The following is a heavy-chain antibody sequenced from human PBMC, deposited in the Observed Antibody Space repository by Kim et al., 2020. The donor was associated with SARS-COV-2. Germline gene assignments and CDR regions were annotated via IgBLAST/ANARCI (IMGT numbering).Heavy chain of an antibody. CDR1: GLTFDDYA. Sequence: GGSLRLSCAASGLTFDDYAMHWVRQAPGKGLEWVSGISWNSGSIGYADSVKGRFTISRDNAKNSLYLQMNSLRAEDTALYYCAKDRGGYNSNWFDPWGQGTLVTVSS. J-gene: IGHJ5*02. CDR3: AKDRGGYNSNWFDP. D-gene: IGHD5-12*01. CDR2: ISWNSGSI. V-gene: IGHV3-9*01.